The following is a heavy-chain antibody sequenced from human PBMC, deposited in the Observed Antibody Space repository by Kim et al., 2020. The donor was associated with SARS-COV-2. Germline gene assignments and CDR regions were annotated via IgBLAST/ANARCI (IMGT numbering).Heavy chain of an antibody. D-gene: IGHD4-17*01. CDR1: GFTFSSYE. CDR3: ARDGLRWPPRYWYYGMDV. J-gene: IGHJ6*02. V-gene: IGHV3-48*03. Sequence: GGSLRLSCAASGFTFSSYEMNWVRQAPGKGLEWVSYSSSSGSTIYYADSVKGRFTISRDNAKNSLYLQMNSLRAEDTAVYYCARDGLRWPPRYWYYGMDVWGQGTTVTVSS. CDR2: SSSSGSTI.